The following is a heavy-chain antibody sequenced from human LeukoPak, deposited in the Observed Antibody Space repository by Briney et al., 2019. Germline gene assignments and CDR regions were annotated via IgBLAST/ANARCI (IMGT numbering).Heavy chain of an antibody. CDR3: ARDPLRGGYSGYFDY. CDR2: ISYDGSNK. J-gene: IGHJ4*02. Sequence: GGSLRLSCAASGFTFSSYAMHWVRQAPGKGLEWVAVISYDGSNKHYADSVKGRFTISRDNSKNTLYLQMNSLGAEDTAVYYCARDPLRGGYSGYFDYWGQGTLVTVSS. CDR1: GFTFSSYA. V-gene: IGHV3-30*04. D-gene: IGHD5-12*01.